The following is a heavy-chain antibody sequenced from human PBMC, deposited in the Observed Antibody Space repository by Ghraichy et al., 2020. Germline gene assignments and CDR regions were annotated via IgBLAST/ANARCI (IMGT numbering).Heavy chain of an antibody. J-gene: IGHJ1*01. CDR2: IKQDGSEK. CDR1: GFTFSSYW. Sequence: GGSLRLSCAASGFTFSSYWMSWVRQAPGKGLEWVANIKQDGSEKYYVDSVKGRFTISRDNAKNSLYLQMNSLRAEDTAVYYCARGHSDSSSSPSEYFQHWGQGTLVTVSS. V-gene: IGHV3-7*01. D-gene: IGHD6-6*01. CDR3: ARGHSDSSSSPSEYFQH.